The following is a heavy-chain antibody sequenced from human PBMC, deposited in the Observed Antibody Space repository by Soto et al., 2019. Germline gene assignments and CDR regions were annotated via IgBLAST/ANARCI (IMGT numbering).Heavy chain of an antibody. CDR2: ISVSGGST. V-gene: IGHV3-23*01. J-gene: IGHJ4*02. D-gene: IGHD3-22*01. Sequence: LRLSCAASGFTFTRYSMNWVRQAPGKGLEWVSGISVSGGSTYYADSVKGRFTVSRDNSKNTVFLQMNSLRAEDTAVYFCAKGMYYYDSSGYRLFDYWGQGTTVTVSS. CDR3: AKGMYYYDSSGYRLFDY. CDR1: GFTFTRYS.